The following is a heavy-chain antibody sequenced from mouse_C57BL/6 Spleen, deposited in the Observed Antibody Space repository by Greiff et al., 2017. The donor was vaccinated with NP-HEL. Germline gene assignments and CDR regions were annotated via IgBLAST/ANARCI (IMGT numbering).Heavy chain of an antibody. CDR3: ARTVAHYYAMDY. J-gene: IGHJ4*01. D-gene: IGHD1-1*01. CDR2: IYPRSGNT. CDR1: GYTFTSYG. V-gene: IGHV1-81*01. Sequence: QVQLQQSGAELARPGASVKLSCKASGYTFTSYGISWVKQRTGQGLEWIGEIYPRSGNTYYNEKFKGKATLTADKSSSTAYMELRSLTSEDSAVYFCARTVAHYYAMDYWGQGTSVTGSS.